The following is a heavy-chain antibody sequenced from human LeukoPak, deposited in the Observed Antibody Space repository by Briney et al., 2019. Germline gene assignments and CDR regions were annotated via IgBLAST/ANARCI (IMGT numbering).Heavy chain of an antibody. Sequence: ASVKVSCEASGYTFTSYGISWVRQAPGQGLEWMGWISAYNGNTNYALKLQGRVTMTTDTSASTAYMELRSLRSDDTAVYYCARRYCSGGSCGFDPWGQGTLLTVSS. CDR2: ISAYNGNT. D-gene: IGHD2-15*01. V-gene: IGHV1-18*01. CDR3: ARRYCSGGSCGFDP. J-gene: IGHJ5*02. CDR1: GYTFTSYG.